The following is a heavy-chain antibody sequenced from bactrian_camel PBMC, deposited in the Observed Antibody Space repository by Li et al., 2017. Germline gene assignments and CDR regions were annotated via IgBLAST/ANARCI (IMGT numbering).Heavy chain of an antibody. V-gene: IGHV3S1*01. Sequence: HVQLVESGGGSVQAGGSLRLSCAASGYNFSNYWMYWVRQTPGKGLEWVTTINNPDGKTYYADSVKGRFTISRDSAKNTVYLQMNNLKPDDTAVYYCVRDGAIYYLGDYSLAYWGQGTQVTVS. CDR1: GYNFSNYW. J-gene: IGHJ4*01. D-gene: IGHD4*01. CDR3: VRDGAIYYLGDYSLAY. CDR2: INNPDGKT.